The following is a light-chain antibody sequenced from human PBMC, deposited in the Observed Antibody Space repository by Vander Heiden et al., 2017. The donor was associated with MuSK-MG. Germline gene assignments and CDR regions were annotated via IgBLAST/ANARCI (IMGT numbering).Light chain of an antibody. CDR2: YDS. CDR3: QVWDSSSDHPSVV. V-gene: IGLV3-21*04. J-gene: IGLJ2*01. CDR1: NIGRTS. Sequence: SSVLPQPPSVSVAPGQPARITCGGHNIGRTSVHWYQQQPGQPPVLVIYYDSDRPSGIPERFSGSNSGNTATLTISRVEAGDEADYYCQVWDSSSDHPSVVFGGGTKLTVL.